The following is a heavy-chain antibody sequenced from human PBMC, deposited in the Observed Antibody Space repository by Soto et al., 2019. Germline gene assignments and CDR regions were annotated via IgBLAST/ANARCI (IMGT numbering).Heavy chain of an antibody. D-gene: IGHD3-10*01. V-gene: IGHV3-33*01. CDR3: ARDRVPETLYYFDY. J-gene: IGHJ4*02. CDR1: GFTFSSYG. Sequence: QVQLVESGGGVVQPGRSLRLSCAASGFTFSSYGMHWVRQAPGKGLEWVAVIWYDGSNKYYADSVKGRFTISRDNSQNTLYLQMNSLRAEDTAVYYCARDRVPETLYYFDYWGQGTLVTVSS. CDR2: IWYDGSNK.